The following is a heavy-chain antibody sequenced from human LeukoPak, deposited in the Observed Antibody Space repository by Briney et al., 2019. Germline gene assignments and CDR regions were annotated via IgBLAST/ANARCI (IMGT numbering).Heavy chain of an antibody. D-gene: IGHD2-2*01. V-gene: IGHV4-4*07. CDR1: GGSISSYY. CDR2: IYTSGST. CDR3: AGSARLVPAAMMDV. J-gene: IGHJ6*02. Sequence: SETLSLTCTVSGGSISSYYWSWIRQPAGKGLEWIGRIYTSGSTNYNPSLKSRVTMSVDTSKNQFSLKLGSVTAADTAVYYCAGSARLVPAAMMDVWGQGTTVTVSS.